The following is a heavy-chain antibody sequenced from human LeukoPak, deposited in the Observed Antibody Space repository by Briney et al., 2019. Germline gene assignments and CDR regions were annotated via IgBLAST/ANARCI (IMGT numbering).Heavy chain of an antibody. D-gene: IGHD4-23*01. CDR1: GFTFSSHL. J-gene: IGHJ4*02. CDR3: ARGRPHGNDY. V-gene: IGHV3-74*01. CDR2: ISSDGTYT. Sequence: GGSLRLSCAASGFTFSSHLMHWVRQAPGKGLVWVSRISSDGTYTNYADSVRGRFTISRDNAKNTLYLQMNSLRVEDTAVYYCARGRPHGNDYWGQGTLVTVSS.